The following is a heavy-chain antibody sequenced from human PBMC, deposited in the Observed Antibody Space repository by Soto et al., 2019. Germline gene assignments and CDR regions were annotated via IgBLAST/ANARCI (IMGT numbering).Heavy chain of an antibody. V-gene: IGHV1-2*04. D-gene: IGHD3-22*01. CDR3: AREYYDSSGYYYYYYGMDV. CDR1: GYTFTGYY. CDR2: INPNSGGT. Sequence: ASVKVSCKASGYTFTGYYMHWVRQAPGQGLEWMGWINPNSGGTNYAQKFQGWVTMTRDTSISTAYMELSRLRSDDTAVYYCAREYYDSSGYYYYYYGMDVWGQGTTVTVSS. J-gene: IGHJ6*02.